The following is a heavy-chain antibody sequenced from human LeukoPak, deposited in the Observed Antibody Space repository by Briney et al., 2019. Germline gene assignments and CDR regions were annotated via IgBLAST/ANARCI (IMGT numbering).Heavy chain of an antibody. J-gene: IGHJ4*02. Sequence: PGGSLRLSSAASGFTFSSYAMSWVRQAPGKGLEWVSAISGSGGSTYYADSVKGRFTISRDNFKNTLYLQMNSLRAEDTAVYYCAKDRYYYDSSGYSSTFDYWGQGTLVTVSS. CDR3: AKDRYYYDSSGYSSTFDY. CDR2: ISGSGGST. CDR1: GFTFSSYA. V-gene: IGHV3-23*01. D-gene: IGHD3-22*01.